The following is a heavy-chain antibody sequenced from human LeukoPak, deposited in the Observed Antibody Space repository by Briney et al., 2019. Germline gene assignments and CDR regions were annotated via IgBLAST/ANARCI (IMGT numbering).Heavy chain of an antibody. V-gene: IGHV3-30*02. D-gene: IGHD6-6*01. CDR2: IQNDGNNK. Sequence: GGSLRLSCAASGVTFSSNGMHWVRHAPGTRLEWVAFIQNDGNNKKYVDSVKGRVTISRDNSKNTLYLQMNSLRVEDTAVYYCARDWGTSSLYLVNWGQGTLVTVSS. CDR1: GVTFSSNG. CDR3: ARDWGTSSLYLVN. J-gene: IGHJ4*02.